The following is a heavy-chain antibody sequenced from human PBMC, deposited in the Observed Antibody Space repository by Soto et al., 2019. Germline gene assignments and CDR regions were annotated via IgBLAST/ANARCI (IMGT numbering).Heavy chain of an antibody. CDR1: GGSIGSSHW. Sequence: QVQLQESGPGLVNPSGTLSLTCVVSGGSIGSSHWWSWVRQSPGKGLEWIGEIFPGGSTNYNPSLKSRVTISIDRSKNQFSLRLNSVTAADTAVYYCARSGVARFSYWGQGTLVTVSS. J-gene: IGHJ4*02. CDR3: ARSGVARFSY. D-gene: IGHD2-15*01. V-gene: IGHV4-4*02. CDR2: IFPGGST.